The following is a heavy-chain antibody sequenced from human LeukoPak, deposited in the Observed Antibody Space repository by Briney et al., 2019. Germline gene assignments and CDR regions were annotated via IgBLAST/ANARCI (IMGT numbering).Heavy chain of an antibody. CDR1: GFTFNTYG. V-gene: IGHV3-23*01. CDR3: ARRGTNSYYFFDY. D-gene: IGHD2-2*01. J-gene: IGHJ4*02. Sequence: GGSLRLSCAASGFTFNTYGMRWVRQAPGKGLEWVSGISDSGASTYYADSVKGRFTISRDNAKNTLYLPMNSLRAEDSAVYYCARRGTNSYYFFDYWGQGALVTVSS. CDR2: ISDSGAST.